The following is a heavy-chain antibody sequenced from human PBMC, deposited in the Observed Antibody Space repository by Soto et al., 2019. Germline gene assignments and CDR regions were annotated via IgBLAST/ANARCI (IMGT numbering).Heavy chain of an antibody. J-gene: IGHJ6*03. V-gene: IGHV3-23*01. Sequence: GGSLRLSCAASGFTFSSYAMSWVRQAPGKGLEWVSAISGSGGSTYYADSVKGRFTISRDNSKNTLYLQMNSLRAEDTAVYYCAKCVSILTGYPYYYYMDVWGKGTTVTVSS. CDR3: AKCVSILTGYPYYYYMDV. CDR2: ISGSGGST. CDR1: GFTFSSYA. D-gene: IGHD3-9*01.